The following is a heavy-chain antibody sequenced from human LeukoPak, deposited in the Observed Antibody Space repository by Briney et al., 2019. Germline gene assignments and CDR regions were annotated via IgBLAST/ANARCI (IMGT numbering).Heavy chain of an antibody. D-gene: IGHD1-1*01. Sequence: FTSSASGFTFNGAWLNWVRQAPGKGLEWVAILDPSGSQKRYVDSVKGRFTISKDNPGTSLYLEMNSLRAEDTAIYYCAIWTSGNFWGQGTLVTVSS. CDR1: GFTFNGAW. CDR3: AIWTSGNF. J-gene: IGHJ4*02. CDR2: LDPSGSQK. V-gene: IGHV3-7*01.